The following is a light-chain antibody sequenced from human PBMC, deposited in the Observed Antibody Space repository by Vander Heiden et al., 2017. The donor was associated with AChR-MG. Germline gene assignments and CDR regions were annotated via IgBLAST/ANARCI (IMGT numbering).Light chain of an antibody. CDR3: QQYGSSPKT. J-gene: IGKJ1*01. CDR1: QSVSSSY. Sequence: EIVLTQSPRTLSLSHGERGTLSCRAGQSVSSSYLAWYQQKPGQAPRLLIYGASSRASGIPDRFSGSGSGTDFTLTISRLEPEDFAVYYCQQYGSSPKTFGEGTKVEIK. V-gene: IGKV3-20*01. CDR2: GAS.